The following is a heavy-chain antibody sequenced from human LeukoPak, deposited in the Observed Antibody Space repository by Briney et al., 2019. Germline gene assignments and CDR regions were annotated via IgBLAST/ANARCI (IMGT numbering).Heavy chain of an antibody. CDR2: IYYSGST. CDR1: GGSISSGDYY. V-gene: IGHV4-30-4*02. Sequence: SETLSLTCTVSGGSISSGDYYWSWIRQPPGKGLEWIGYIYYSGSTYYNPSLKSRVTISVDTSKNQFSLRLNSVTAADTAVYYCARSRAFNSGAFDPWGQGSLVTVSS. J-gene: IGHJ5*02. CDR3: ARSRAFNSGAFDP. D-gene: IGHD1-26*01.